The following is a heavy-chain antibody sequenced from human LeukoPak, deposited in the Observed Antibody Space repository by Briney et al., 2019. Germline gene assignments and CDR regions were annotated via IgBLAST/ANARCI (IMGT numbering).Heavy chain of an antibody. CDR1: GFTVSSNY. D-gene: IGHD6-13*01. CDR2: IYSGGST. V-gene: IGHV3-66*02. Sequence: GGSLRLSCAASGFTVSSNYMSWVRQAPGKGLEWVSVIYSGGSTYYADSVKGRFTISRDNSKNTLYLQMNSLRAEDTAVYYCARQQQLVPWYFDLWGRGTLVTVSS. CDR3: ARQQQLVPWYFDL. J-gene: IGHJ2*01.